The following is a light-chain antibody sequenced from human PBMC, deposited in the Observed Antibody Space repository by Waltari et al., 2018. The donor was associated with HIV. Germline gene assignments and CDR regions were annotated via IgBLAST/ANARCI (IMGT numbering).Light chain of an antibody. CDR2: AAS. CDR3: QQTHSTPWT. V-gene: IGKV1-39*01. Sequence: DIQMTQSPASLSASVGDRVTITFRASQSINKYLNWDQQRPGKAPTLLIFAASDLKSGVPSRFSGRASGTEFTLTVSSLQPEDFAIYYCQQTHSTPWTFGQGTKVEIK. CDR1: QSINKY. J-gene: IGKJ1*01.